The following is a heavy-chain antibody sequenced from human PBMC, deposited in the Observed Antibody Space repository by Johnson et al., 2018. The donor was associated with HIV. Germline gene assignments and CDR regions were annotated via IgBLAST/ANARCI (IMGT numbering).Heavy chain of an antibody. V-gene: IGHV3-74*02. CDR1: GFTFSSYA. CDR2: VNSDGSSL. CDR3: ARGVGAGGI. D-gene: IGHD1-26*01. Sequence: EVQLVESGGELVRPGGSLTLSCAASGFTFSSYAMSWVRQAPGKGLEWVSRVNSDGSSLSYADSVKGRFTISRDNAKNTLYLQMNSLRAEDTAVYYCARGVGAGGIWGQGTMVTVSS. J-gene: IGHJ3*02.